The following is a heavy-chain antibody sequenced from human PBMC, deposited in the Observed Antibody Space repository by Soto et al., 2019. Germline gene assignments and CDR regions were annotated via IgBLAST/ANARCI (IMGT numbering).Heavy chain of an antibody. D-gene: IGHD6-19*01. CDR2: IYHSGST. CDR1: SGSISSSNW. Sequence: SETLSLTCAVSSGSISSSNWWSWVRQPPGKGLEWIGEIYHSGSTNYNPSLKSRVTISVDKSKNQFSLKLSSVTAADTAVYYCARGPARPIAVVSLGAFDIWGQGTMVTVSS. V-gene: IGHV4-4*02. CDR3: ARGPARPIAVVSLGAFDI. J-gene: IGHJ3*02.